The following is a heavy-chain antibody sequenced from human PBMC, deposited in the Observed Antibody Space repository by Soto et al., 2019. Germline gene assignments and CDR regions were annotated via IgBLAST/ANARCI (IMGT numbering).Heavy chain of an antibody. J-gene: IGHJ5*02. CDR2: IKQDGSEK. V-gene: IGHV3-7*01. CDR1: GFTFSSYW. CDR3: ARDRGIAARRFDP. Sequence: GGSLRLSCAASGFTFSSYWMSWVRQAPGKGLEWVANIKQDGSEKYYVDSVKGRFTISRDNAKNSLYLQMNSLRAEDTAVYYCARDRGIAARRFDPWGQGTLVTVSS. D-gene: IGHD6-6*01.